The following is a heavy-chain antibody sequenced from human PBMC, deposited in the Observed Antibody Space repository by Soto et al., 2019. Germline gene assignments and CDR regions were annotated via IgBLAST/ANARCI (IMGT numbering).Heavy chain of an antibody. J-gene: IGHJ6*02. D-gene: IGHD1-26*01. CDR3: ARAPSVGHYYYGMDV. CDR2: IYYSGST. Sequence: LSLTCTVSGGSISSGGYYWSWIRQHPGKGLEWIGYIYYSGSTYYNPSLKSRVTISVDTSKNQFSLKLSSVTAADTAVYYCARAPSVGHYYYGMDVWGQGTTVTVSS. CDR1: GGSISSGGYY. V-gene: IGHV4-31*03.